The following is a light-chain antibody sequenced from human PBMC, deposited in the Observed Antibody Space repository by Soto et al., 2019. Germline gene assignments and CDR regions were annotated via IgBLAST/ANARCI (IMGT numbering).Light chain of an antibody. Sequence: QSALTQPPSASGSPGQSVTISCTGTGSDIGAYNYVSWYHQYQGKAPKLMIYEVTKRPSGVPDRISGSKSGNTASLTISGLQTEDEADYYCSSYAGSPWLFGGGTKLTVL. J-gene: IGLJ3*02. V-gene: IGLV2-8*01. CDR1: GSDIGAYNY. CDR3: SSYAGSPWL. CDR2: EVT.